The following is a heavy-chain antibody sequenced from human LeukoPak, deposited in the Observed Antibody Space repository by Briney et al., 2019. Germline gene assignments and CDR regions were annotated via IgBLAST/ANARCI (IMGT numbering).Heavy chain of an antibody. Sequence: PSETLSLTCTVSGGSISSGDYCWRWIRQPPGKGVEWIGYIYYSGSTYYNPSLKRRVNISENKSKNQFSLKLSSVTAADTAVYYCARDLLSGWFSQDVGFDPWGQGTLVTVSS. V-gene: IGHV4-30-4*08. J-gene: IGHJ5*02. CDR3: ARDLLSGWFSQDVGFDP. D-gene: IGHD6-19*01. CDR1: GGSISSGDYC. CDR2: IYYSGST.